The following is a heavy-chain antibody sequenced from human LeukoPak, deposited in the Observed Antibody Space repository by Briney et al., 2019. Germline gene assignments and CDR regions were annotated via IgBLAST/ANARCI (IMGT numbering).Heavy chain of an antibody. CDR3: ARFSPRAMGNYLDF. V-gene: IGHV4-34*01. CDR1: GGSFSGYC. Sequence: SETLSLTCAVYGGSFSGYCWSWIRQPPGKGLEWIGEINHSGSTNYNPSLKSRVTISVDTSKNHLSLRLDSVTAADTAVYYCARFSPRAMGNYLDFWGQGTLVTVSS. J-gene: IGHJ4*02. D-gene: IGHD7-27*01. CDR2: INHSGST.